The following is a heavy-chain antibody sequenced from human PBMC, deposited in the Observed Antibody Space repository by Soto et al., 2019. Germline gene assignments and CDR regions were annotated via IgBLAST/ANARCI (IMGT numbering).Heavy chain of an antibody. CDR2: IYPGDSDT. CDR3: ARSSPRDDSSGWGYYYYYYGMDV. V-gene: IGHV5-51*01. D-gene: IGHD3-22*01. J-gene: IGHJ6*02. Sequence: PGESLKISCKGSGYSFTSYWIGWVRQMPGKGLEWMGIIYPGDSDTRYSPSFQGQVTISADKSISTAYLQWSSLKASDTAMYYCARSSPRDDSSGWGYYYYYYGMDVWGQGTTVTVSS. CDR1: GYSFTSYW.